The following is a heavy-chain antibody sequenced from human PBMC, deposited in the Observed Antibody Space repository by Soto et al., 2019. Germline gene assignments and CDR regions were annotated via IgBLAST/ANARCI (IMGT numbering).Heavy chain of an antibody. J-gene: IGHJ4*02. V-gene: IGHV3-21*01. Sequence: GSLRLSCAASGFTFSSYSMNWVRQAPGKGLEWVSSISSSSSYIYYADSVKGRFTISRDNAKNSLYLQMNSLRAEDTAVYYCARDVNCSGGSCYSVFDYWGQGALVTVSS. D-gene: IGHD2-15*01. CDR2: ISSSSSYI. CDR1: GFTFSSYS. CDR3: ARDVNCSGGSCYSVFDY.